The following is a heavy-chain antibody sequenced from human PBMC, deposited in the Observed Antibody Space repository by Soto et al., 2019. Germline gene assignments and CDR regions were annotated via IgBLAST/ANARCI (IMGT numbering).Heavy chain of an antibody. V-gene: IGHV4-39*01. CDR1: GGSITSNAYY. J-gene: IGHJ4*02. CDR2: IYYSGSA. Sequence: PSETLSLTCTVSGGSITSNAYYWGWIRQPPGKGLEGLGYIYYSGSASYNPSLKSRVTMSVDTSKNQFSLKLSCVSAADTAVYYCARRVKGGGYSWCFDYWGQGTLVTVSS. D-gene: IGHD2-15*01. CDR3: ARRVKGGGYSWCFDY.